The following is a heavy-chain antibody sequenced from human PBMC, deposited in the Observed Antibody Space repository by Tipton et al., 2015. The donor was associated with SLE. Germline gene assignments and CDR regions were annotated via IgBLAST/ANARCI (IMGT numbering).Heavy chain of an antibody. Sequence: TLSLTCTVSGGSVSSSSYYWGWIRQPPGKGLEWIGSIYYIGNTFYNPSLKSRVVLSIDTSKSHFSLEMKSVTAADTAVYYCASEYSSAVGMDVWGQGTTVIVSS. D-gene: IGHD6-6*01. CDR3: ASEYSSAVGMDV. V-gene: IGHV4-39*07. J-gene: IGHJ6*02. CDR2: IYYIGNT. CDR1: GGSVSSSSYY.